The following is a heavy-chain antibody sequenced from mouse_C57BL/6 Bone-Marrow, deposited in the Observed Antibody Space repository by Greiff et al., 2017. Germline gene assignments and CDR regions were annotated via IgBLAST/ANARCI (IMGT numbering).Heavy chain of an antibody. V-gene: IGHV1-55*01. D-gene: IGHD2-3*01. J-gene: IGHJ2*01. Sequence: VQLQQSGAELVKPGASVKMSCKASGYTFTSYWITWVKQRPGQGLEWIGDIYPGSGSTNYNEKFKSKATLTVDTSSSTAYMQRSSLTSQDSAVYYCARSGLLLDYWCQGTTLTVSS. CDR3: ARSGLLLDY. CDR2: IYPGSGST. CDR1: GYTFTSYW.